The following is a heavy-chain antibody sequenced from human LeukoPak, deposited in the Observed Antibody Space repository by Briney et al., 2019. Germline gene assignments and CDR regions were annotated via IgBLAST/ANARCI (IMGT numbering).Heavy chain of an antibody. CDR2: IDPGDSET. J-gene: IGHJ4*02. Sequence: GESLKISCKASGYSFTSYWIGWVRQMPGKGLEWMGIIDPGDSETRYTSSFQGQVTISVDKSLTTAYVQWNSLKASDTAMYYCARQTAMGRSGDYWSQGTLVTVSS. CDR1: GYSFTSYW. D-gene: IGHD5-18*01. CDR3: ARQTAMGRSGDY. V-gene: IGHV5-51*01.